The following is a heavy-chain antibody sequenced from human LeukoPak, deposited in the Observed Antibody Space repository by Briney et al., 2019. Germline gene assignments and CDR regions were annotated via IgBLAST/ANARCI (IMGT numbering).Heavy chain of an antibody. CDR2: ISAYKGKT. D-gene: IGHD2-2*01. J-gene: IGHJ6*02. CDR1: GYTFTSYG. CDR3: ARSGRPGIVVVPAAMSLGGMDV. V-gene: IGHV1-18*01. Sequence: ASVTVSCKASGYTFTSYGMSWVRQAPGQGLEWMGWISAYKGKTNYAQKLQGRVTMTTDTSTSTAYIELRSLRSDDTAVYYCARSGRPGIVVVPAAMSLGGMDVWGQGTTVTVSS.